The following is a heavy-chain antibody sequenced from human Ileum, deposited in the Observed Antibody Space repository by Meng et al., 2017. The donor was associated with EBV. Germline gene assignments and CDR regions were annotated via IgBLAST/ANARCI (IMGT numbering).Heavy chain of an antibody. Sequence: QVRLQQWGAGLLKPSETLSLTCAVYGGSFSGYYWSWIRQPPGKGLEWIGEINHRGGAFYNPSLKSRVTMSIDTSKNQFSLKLNSVTAADTAVYYCASHPGGNSQYYSSGDDYWGQGALVTVPS. J-gene: IGHJ4*02. CDR2: INHRGGA. D-gene: IGHD3-22*01. CDR1: GGSFSGYY. V-gene: IGHV4-34*01. CDR3: ASHPGGNSQYYSSGDDY.